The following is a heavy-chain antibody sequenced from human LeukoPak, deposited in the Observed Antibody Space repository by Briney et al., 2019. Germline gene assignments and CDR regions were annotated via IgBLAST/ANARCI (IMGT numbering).Heavy chain of an antibody. Sequence: GASVKVSCKASGYTFTSYGISWVRQAPGQGLEWMGWISAYNGNTNYAQKLQGRVTMTTDTSTSTAYMELRSLRSDDTAVYYCARDEENTDYYYYGMDVWGQGTTVTVSS. D-gene: IGHD2-2*02. J-gene: IGHJ6*02. V-gene: IGHV1-18*01. CDR3: ARDEENTDYYYYGMDV. CDR1: GYTFTSYG. CDR2: ISAYNGNT.